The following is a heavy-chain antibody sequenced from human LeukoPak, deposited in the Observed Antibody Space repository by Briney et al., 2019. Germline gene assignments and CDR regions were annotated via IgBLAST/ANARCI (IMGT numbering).Heavy chain of an antibody. CDR2: IYYSGTT. CDR1: GGSISSYY. V-gene: IGHV4-59*08. D-gene: IGHD4-17*01. CDR3: ATVTTMIDY. J-gene: IGHJ4*02. Sequence: SETLSLTCTVSGGSISSYYWSWIRQPPGKGLEWIGYIYYSGTTNYNPSLKSRVTISIDTPKNQFSLNLSSVTAADTAVYFCATVTTMIDYWSQGTLVTVSS.